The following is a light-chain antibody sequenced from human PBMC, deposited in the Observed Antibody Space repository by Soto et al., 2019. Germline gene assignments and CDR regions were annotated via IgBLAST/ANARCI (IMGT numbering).Light chain of an antibody. CDR2: SSS. J-gene: IGKJ1*01. Sequence: EIVMTQSPATLSVSPGETATLSCRASQRVGINLAWYQQKPGQAPRLLIYSSSTRASGIPDRFNGSGSGTEFTLTISSLQSEDFAFFYCQQYDGWPRTFGQGTKVEIK. CDR1: QRVGIN. CDR3: QQYDGWPRT. V-gene: IGKV3-15*01.